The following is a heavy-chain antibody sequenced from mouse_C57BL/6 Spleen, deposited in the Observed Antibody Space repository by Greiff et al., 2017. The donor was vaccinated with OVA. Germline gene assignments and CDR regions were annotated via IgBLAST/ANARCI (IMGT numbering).Heavy chain of an antibody. J-gene: IGHJ4*01. CDR1: GYTFTDYN. CDR2: INPNNGGT. CDR3: ARGYYYGSTAMDY. Sequence: VHVKQSGPELVKPGASVKMSCKASGYTFTDYNMHWVKQSHGKSLEWIGYINPNNGGTSYNQKFKGKATLTVNKSSSTAYMELRSLTSEDSAVYYCARGYYYGSTAMDYWGQGTSVTVSS. D-gene: IGHD1-1*01. V-gene: IGHV1-22*01.